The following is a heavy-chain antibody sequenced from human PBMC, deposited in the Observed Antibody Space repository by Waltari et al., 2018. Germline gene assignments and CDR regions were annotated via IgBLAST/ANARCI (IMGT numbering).Heavy chain of an antibody. Sequence: QLQLQESGPGLVKPSETLSLTCTVSGGSISSSSYYWGWIRQPPGKRLEWIGSIYYGGSTYDNPSLKSRVTISVDPSKNQFSLKRSSVTAADTAVYYCARRYLKGSEDIWGQGTMVTVSS. D-gene: IGHD1-1*01. V-gene: IGHV4-39*01. J-gene: IGHJ3*02. CDR2: IYYGGST. CDR3: ARRYLKGSEDI. CDR1: GGSISSSSYY.